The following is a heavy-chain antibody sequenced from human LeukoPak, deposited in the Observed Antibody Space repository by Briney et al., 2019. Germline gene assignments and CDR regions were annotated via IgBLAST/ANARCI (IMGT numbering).Heavy chain of an antibody. Sequence: SETLSLTCAVYGGSFSGYYWSWIRQPPGKGLEWIGEINHTGSTNYNPSLKSRVTISVDTSKNQFSLKLSSVTAADTAVYYCARGRYCSSTSCYFDYWGQGTLVTVSS. CDR2: INHTGST. J-gene: IGHJ4*02. V-gene: IGHV4-34*01. CDR1: GGSFSGYY. D-gene: IGHD2-2*01. CDR3: ARGRYCSSTSCYFDY.